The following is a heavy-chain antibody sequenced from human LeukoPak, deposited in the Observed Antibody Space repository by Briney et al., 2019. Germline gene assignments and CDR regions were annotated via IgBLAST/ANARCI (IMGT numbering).Heavy chain of an antibody. CDR1: GFTSSSYA. CDR2: ISGSGGST. CDR3: AKDIGYQPDY. Sequence: PGGSLRLSCAASGFTSSSYAMSWVRQAPGKGLEWVSAISGSGGSTYHADSVKGRFTISRDNSKNTLYLQMNSLRAEDTAVYYCAKDIGYQPDYWGQGTLVTVSS. V-gene: IGHV3-23*01. J-gene: IGHJ4*02. D-gene: IGHD2-2*01.